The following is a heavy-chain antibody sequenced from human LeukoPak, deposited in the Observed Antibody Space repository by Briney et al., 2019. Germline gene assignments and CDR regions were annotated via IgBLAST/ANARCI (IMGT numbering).Heavy chain of an antibody. J-gene: IGHJ4*02. CDR1: GFTFSSYW. D-gene: IGHD5-24*01. CDR2: IKQDGSEK. CDR3: ARVKVRDGHPFDY. Sequence: GGSLRLSCAASGFTFSSYWMSWVRQAPGKGLEWVANIKQDGSEKYYVDSVKGRFTISRDNAKNSLYLQMNSLRAEDTAVYYCARVKVRDGHPFDYWGQGTLVTVSS. V-gene: IGHV3-7*01.